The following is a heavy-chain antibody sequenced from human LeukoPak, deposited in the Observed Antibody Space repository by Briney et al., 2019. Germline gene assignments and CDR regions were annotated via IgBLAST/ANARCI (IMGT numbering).Heavy chain of an antibody. CDR2: ISDSGGSI. CDR3: AKVPAPYSGSYLVNFDC. J-gene: IGHJ4*02. CDR1: GFTFSSYA. D-gene: IGHD1-26*01. Sequence: PGESLTLSCAASGFTFSSYAMSWLRQPPGKGLEWLAAISDSGGSIYCPDSVKGPFTISRDNSKNTLYLQLNSLRAEDTAVYYCAKVPAPYSGSYLVNFDCWGQGTLVTVSS. V-gene: IGHV3-23*01.